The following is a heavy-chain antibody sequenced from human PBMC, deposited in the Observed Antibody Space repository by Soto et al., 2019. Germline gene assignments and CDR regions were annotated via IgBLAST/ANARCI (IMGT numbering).Heavy chain of an antibody. V-gene: IGHV3-23*01. D-gene: IGHD3-16*02. J-gene: IGHJ4*02. CDR2: ISGSGGST. CDR1: GFTFSSYA. Sequence: EVQLLESGGGLVQPGGSLRLSCAASGFTFSSYAMSWVRQAPGKGLEWVSAISGSGGSTYYADSVKGRFTISRDNSKNTQYLQMNSLRAEDTAVYYCAKDLRRGDYIWGSYRFTDYWGQGTLVTVSS. CDR3: AKDLRRGDYIWGSYRFTDY.